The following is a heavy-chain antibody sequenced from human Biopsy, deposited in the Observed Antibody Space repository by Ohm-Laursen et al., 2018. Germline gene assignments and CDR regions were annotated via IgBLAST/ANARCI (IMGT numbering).Heavy chain of an antibody. CDR1: GYMFTNYG. CDR2: ISSYNGNT. V-gene: IGHV1-18*01. J-gene: IGHJ4*02. CDR3: ERDTAASGVGLLDY. D-gene: IGHD6-13*01. Sequence: ASVKVSCKASGYMFTNYGISWVRQAPGQGLEWMGWISSYNGNTNYAQKVLGRVTVTTDTSTNTAYMELRSLKSGDTALYYCERDTAASGVGLLDYWGQGTLVTVSS.